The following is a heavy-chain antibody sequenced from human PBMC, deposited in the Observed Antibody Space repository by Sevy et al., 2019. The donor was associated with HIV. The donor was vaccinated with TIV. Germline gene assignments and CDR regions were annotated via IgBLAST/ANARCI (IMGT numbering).Heavy chain of an antibody. CDR3: ADHKIAADYYYYGMDV. J-gene: IGHJ6*02. V-gene: IGHV1-69*13. CDR1: GGTFSSYA. CDR2: TIPIFGTA. D-gene: IGHD6-13*01. Sequence: ASVKVSCKASGGTFSSYAISWVRQAPGQGLEWMGGTIPIFGTANYEQKFQGRVTITADESTSTAYMELSSLRSEDTAVYYCADHKIAADYYYYGMDVWGQGTTVTVSS.